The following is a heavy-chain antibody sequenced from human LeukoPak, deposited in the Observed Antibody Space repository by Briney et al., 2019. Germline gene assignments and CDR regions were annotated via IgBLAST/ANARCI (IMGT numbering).Heavy chain of an antibody. D-gene: IGHD3-10*01. V-gene: IGHV1-2*02. CDR2: INPNSGGT. CDR3: AREIMVRGVITRSFYMDV. J-gene: IGHJ6*03. Sequence: ASVKVSCKASGYTFTGYYMHWVRQAPGQGLEWMGWINPNSGGTNYAQKFQGRVTMTRDTSISTAYMELSRLRSDDTAVYYCAREIMVRGVITRSFYMDVWGQGTTVTVSS. CDR1: GYTFTGYY.